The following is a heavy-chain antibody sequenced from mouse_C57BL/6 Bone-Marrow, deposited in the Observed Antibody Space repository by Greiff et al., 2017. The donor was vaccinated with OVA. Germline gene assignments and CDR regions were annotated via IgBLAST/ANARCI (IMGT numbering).Heavy chain of an antibody. Sequence: EVKLMESGGDLVKPGGSLKLSCAASGFTFSSYGMSWVRQTPDKRLEWVATISSGGSYTYYPDSVKGRFTISRDNAKNTLYLQMSSLKSEDTAMYYCARERGDVDAMDYWGQGTSVTVSS. CDR2: ISSGGSYT. D-gene: IGHD3-3*01. CDR3: ARERGDVDAMDY. CDR1: GFTFSSYG. V-gene: IGHV5-6*01. J-gene: IGHJ4*01.